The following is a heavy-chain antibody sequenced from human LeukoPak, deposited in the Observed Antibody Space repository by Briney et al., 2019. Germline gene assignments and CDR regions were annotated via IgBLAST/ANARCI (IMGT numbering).Heavy chain of an antibody. J-gene: IGHJ6*03. CDR2: IYSGGSA. D-gene: IGHD6-13*01. Sequence: GGSLRLSCAVSGLTVSNSYMTWVRQAPGKGLEWVSIIYSGGSAYYADSVKGRFTISRDNSRNTLYLQLNSLRAEDTAVYFCARERAGYSSSYYYYYYMDVWGKGTTVTVSS. V-gene: IGHV3-53*01. CDR1: GLTVSNSY. CDR3: ARERAGYSSSYYYYYYMDV.